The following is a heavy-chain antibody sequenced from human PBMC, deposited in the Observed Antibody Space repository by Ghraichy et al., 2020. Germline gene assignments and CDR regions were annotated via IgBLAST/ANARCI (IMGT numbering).Heavy chain of an antibody. CDR3: AKGVREAMIVVTYYFDY. V-gene: IGHV3-23*01. J-gene: IGHJ4*02. Sequence: GGSLRLSCAASGFTFSSYAMSWVRQAPGKGLEWVSAISGSGGSTYYADSVKGRFTISRDNSKNTLYLQMNSLRAEDTAVYYCAKGVREAMIVVTYYFDYWGQGTLVTVSS. CDR1: GFTFSSYA. D-gene: IGHD3-22*01. CDR2: ISGSGGST.